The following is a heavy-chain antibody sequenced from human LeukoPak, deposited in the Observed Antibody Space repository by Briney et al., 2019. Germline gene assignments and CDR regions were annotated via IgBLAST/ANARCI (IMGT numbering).Heavy chain of an antibody. D-gene: IGHD3-22*01. CDR1: GGSISSSRYY. CDR2: IYYSGST. Sequence: SETLSLTCTVSGGSISSSRYYWGWIRQPPGKGLEWIGSIYYSGSTYYNPSLKSRVTISVDTSKNQFSLKLSSVTAADTAVYYCARESHDSSGYHDYWGQGTLVTVSS. V-gene: IGHV4-39*07. J-gene: IGHJ4*02. CDR3: ARESHDSSGYHDY.